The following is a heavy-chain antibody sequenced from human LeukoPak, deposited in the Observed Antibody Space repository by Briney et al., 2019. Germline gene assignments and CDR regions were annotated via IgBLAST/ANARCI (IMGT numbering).Heavy chain of an antibody. CDR2: IYYSGST. V-gene: IGHV4-30-4*08. CDR3: ARGDFWSGYVPSWFDP. Sequence: SETLSLTCTVSGGSISSGDYYWSWIRQPPGKGLEWIGYIYYSGSTYYNPSLKSRVTISVDTPKNQFSLKLSSVTAADTAVYYCARGDFWSGYVPSWFDPWGQGTLVTVSS. CDR1: GGSISSGDYY. J-gene: IGHJ5*02. D-gene: IGHD3-3*01.